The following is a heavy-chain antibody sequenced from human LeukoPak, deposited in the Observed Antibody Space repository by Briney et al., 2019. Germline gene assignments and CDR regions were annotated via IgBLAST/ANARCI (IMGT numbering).Heavy chain of an antibody. CDR3: ARDQFLDY. Sequence: GGSLRLSCAVSGFTVSNNYMSWVRQAPGKGLEWVSVIYSGGDTYYADSVKGRFTISRDNSKNTLYLQMDSLRPEDTAVYYCARDQFLDYWDQGTLVTVSS. V-gene: IGHV3-53*01. J-gene: IGHJ4*02. CDR2: IYSGGDT. CDR1: GFTVSNNY.